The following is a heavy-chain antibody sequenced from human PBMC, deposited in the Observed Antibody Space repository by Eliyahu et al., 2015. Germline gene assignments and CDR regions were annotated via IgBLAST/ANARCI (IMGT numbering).Heavy chain of an antibody. CDR2: IWYDGSNK. D-gene: IGHD1-26*01. CDR3: ATGEGDY. V-gene: IGHV3-33*01. J-gene: IGHJ4*02. Sequence: QVQLVESGGGVVQPGRSLRLSCAASGFTFSXXGMHWXRQAXGKGLEWVAVIWYDGSNKYYADSVKGRFTISRDNSKNTLYLQMNSLRAEDTAVYYCATGEGDYWGQGTLVTVSS. CDR1: GFTFSXXG.